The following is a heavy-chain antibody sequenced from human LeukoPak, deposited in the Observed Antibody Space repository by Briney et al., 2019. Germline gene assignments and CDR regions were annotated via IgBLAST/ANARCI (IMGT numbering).Heavy chain of an antibody. CDR3: ARGKAFDV. J-gene: IGHJ3*01. V-gene: IGHV6-1*01. Sequence: SQTLSLTCAISGDNVSNNSGAWNWIRQSPSRGLEWLGRTYYRSEWYNDYAVSVKSRITINPDTSKNQFSLQLNSVTPEDTAVYYCARGKAFDVWGQGTLVTVSS. CDR1: GDNVSNNSGA. CDR2: TYYRSEWYN.